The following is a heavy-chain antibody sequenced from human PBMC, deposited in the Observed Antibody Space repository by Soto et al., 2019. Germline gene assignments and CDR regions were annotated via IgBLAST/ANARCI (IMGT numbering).Heavy chain of an antibody. J-gene: IGHJ4*02. V-gene: IGHV4-39*01. D-gene: IGHD3-3*01. CDR3: ATQRFLEWLFSSDF. CDR1: GDSISISGYD. Sequence: SETLSLTCTVSGDSISISGYDWGWVRQAPGKGLEWIGSMYYSGNTYYNPSLKSRVTMSVDTSKNQFSLKLTSVTAADTAVYYCATQRFLEWLFSSDFWGPGTLVTVS. CDR2: MYYSGNT.